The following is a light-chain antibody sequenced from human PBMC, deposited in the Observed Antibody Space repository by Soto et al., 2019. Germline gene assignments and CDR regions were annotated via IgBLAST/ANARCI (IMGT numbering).Light chain of an antibody. CDR3: QQYNNWPPYT. Sequence: EIVMTQSPATLSVSPGERATLSCRASQSVSSNLAWYQQKPGQAPRLLIYGASTRATGIPARFSGSGSGTEFTLTISSLQSEDCAVSDCQQYNNWPPYTFGQGTKLESK. V-gene: IGKV3-15*01. CDR2: GAS. CDR1: QSVSSN. J-gene: IGKJ2*01.